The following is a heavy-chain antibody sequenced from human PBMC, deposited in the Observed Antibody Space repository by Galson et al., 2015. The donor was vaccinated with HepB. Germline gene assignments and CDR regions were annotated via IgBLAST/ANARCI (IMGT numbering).Heavy chain of an antibody. V-gene: IGHV3-23*01. Sequence: SLRLSCAASGFSFSSYGMSWVRQAPGKGLGWVSAISGSGGSTYYADSVKGRFTISRDNSKNTLYLQMDSLRAEDTAVYYCAKESVAGAVDYWGQGTLVTVSS. J-gene: IGHJ4*02. CDR2: ISGSGGST. D-gene: IGHD6-19*01. CDR1: GFSFSSYG. CDR3: AKESVAGAVDY.